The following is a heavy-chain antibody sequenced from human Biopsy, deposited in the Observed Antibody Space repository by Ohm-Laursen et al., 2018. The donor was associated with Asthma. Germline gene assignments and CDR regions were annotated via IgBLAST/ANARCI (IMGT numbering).Heavy chain of an antibody. CDR3: PKDVCPGWGLRRGHDY. CDR2: ISFDGRNK. Sequence: SLRLSCAASGFTFSNYGMHWVRQAPGKGLEWVAVISFDGRNKDYADSVKGRFTISSDNSKNTLHLEMNSLRVEDTAVYYCPKDVCPGWGLRRGHDYWGQGTLVTVSS. CDR1: GFTFSNYG. V-gene: IGHV3-30*18. D-gene: IGHD1-26*01. J-gene: IGHJ4*02.